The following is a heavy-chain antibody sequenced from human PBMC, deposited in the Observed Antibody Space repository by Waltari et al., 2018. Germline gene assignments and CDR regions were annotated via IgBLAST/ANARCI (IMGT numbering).Heavy chain of an antibody. V-gene: IGHV1-69*05. CDR1: GGTFSSYA. Sequence: QVQLVQSGAEVKKPGSSVTVSCKASGGTFSSYAISWVRQDPGPGLEWMGGIIPIVGTANYAQKFQGRVTITTDESTSTAYMELSSLRSEDTAVYYCARAGGYCSGGSCWAEAFDIWGQGTMVTVSS. J-gene: IGHJ3*02. CDR2: IIPIVGTA. D-gene: IGHD2-15*01. CDR3: ARAGGYCSGGSCWAEAFDI.